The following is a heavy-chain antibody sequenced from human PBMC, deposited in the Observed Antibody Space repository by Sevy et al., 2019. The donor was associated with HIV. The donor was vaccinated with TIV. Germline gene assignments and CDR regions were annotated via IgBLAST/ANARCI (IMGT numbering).Heavy chain of an antibody. V-gene: IGHV1-3*01. CDR2: INAGNGNT. CDR1: GYTFTSYA. CDR3: ARVYLYDFWSGYLGY. D-gene: IGHD3-3*01. Sequence: ASVKVSCKASGYTFTSYAMHWVRQAPGQRLEWMGWINAGNGNTKYSQKFQGRVTITRETSASTAYMELSSLRSEETAVDYCARVYLYDFWSGYLGYWGQGTLVTVSS. J-gene: IGHJ4*02.